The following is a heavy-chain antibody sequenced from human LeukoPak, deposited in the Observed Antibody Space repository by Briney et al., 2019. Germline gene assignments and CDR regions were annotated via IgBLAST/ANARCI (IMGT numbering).Heavy chain of an antibody. CDR2: INPNSGGT. CDR3: ALSNYYDSSGYPFWYYYYMDV. CDR1: GYTFTGYY. V-gene: IGHV1-2*02. Sequence: ASVKVSCKASGYTFTGYYMHWVRQAPGQGLEWMGWINPNSGGTNYAQKFQVRVTMTRVTSISTAYMELSTLRSDATAVYYCALSNYYDSSGYPFWYYYYMDVWGKGTTVTISS. D-gene: IGHD3-22*01. J-gene: IGHJ6*03.